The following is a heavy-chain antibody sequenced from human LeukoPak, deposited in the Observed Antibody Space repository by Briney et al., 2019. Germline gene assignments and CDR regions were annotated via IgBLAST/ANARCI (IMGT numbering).Heavy chain of an antibody. D-gene: IGHD1-1*01. Sequence: GGSLRLSCAASGFTFSNYAFHWVRQAPGKGLEWVALISYHGSNKYYADSVKGRFTISRDNSKDTLPLQMNSLRTEDTGVYYCAREISTTYGDDAFDVWGQGTMVAVSS. CDR2: ISYHGSNK. J-gene: IGHJ3*01. CDR3: AREISTTYGDDAFDV. V-gene: IGHV3-30-3*01. CDR1: GFTFSNYA.